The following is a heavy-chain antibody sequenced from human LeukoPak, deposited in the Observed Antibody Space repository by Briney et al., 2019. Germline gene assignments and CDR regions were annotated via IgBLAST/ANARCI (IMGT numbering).Heavy chain of an antibody. Sequence: GGSLRLSCAASGFNFRNYDMHWVRQAPGKGLEWVASIRSDANNKYYADSVKGRFTISRDNAKNTLFLQMNSLRAEDTAVYYCARADYFDTTGHDSYDLDIWGRGTMVTVSS. CDR1: GFNFRNYD. CDR3: ARADYFDTTGHDSYDLDI. D-gene: IGHD3-22*01. V-gene: IGHV3-33*01. CDR2: IRSDANNK. J-gene: IGHJ3*02.